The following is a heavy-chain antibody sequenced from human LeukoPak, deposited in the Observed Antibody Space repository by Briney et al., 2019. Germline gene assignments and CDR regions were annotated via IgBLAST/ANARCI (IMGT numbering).Heavy chain of an antibody. J-gene: IGHJ3*02. CDR2: IYYSGST. Sequence: PSETLSLTCTVSGGSISSYYWSWIRQPPGKGLEWIGYIYYSGSTNYNPSLKSRVTISVDTSKNQFSLKLSSVTAADTAVYYCARERYGSGSEALDIWGQGTMVTVSS. CDR1: GGSISSYY. D-gene: IGHD3-10*01. V-gene: IGHV4-59*01. CDR3: ARERYGSGSEALDI.